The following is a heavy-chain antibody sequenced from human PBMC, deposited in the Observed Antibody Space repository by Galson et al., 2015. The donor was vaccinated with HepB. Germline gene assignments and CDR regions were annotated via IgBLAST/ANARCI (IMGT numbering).Heavy chain of an antibody. V-gene: IGHV3-21*01. J-gene: IGHJ4*02. CDR3: ARDGLVRDY. CDR1: GFTFSSYA. CDR2: ISSSSSYI. Sequence: SLRLSCAASGFTFSSYAMSWVRQAPGKGLEWVSSISSSSSYIYYADSVKGRFTISRDNAKNSLYLQMNSLRAEDTAVYYCARDGLVRDYWGQGTLVTVSS. D-gene: IGHD6-19*01.